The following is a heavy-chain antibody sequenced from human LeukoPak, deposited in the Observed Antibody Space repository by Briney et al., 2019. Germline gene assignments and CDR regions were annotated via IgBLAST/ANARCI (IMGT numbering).Heavy chain of an antibody. CDR1: GFIFSSSG. CDR3: AKDLLAVTAPKAYFDF. Sequence: PGRSPRLSCTVSGFIFSSSGIHWVRQAPGKGLVWVAGISYDGSEKYYAESVKGRFTISRDYSKTTVYLQMNSLEIEDTAVYYCAKDLLAVTAPKAYFDFWGQGTLVTVSS. V-gene: IGHV3-30*18. CDR2: ISYDGSEK. D-gene: IGHD2-21*02. J-gene: IGHJ4*02.